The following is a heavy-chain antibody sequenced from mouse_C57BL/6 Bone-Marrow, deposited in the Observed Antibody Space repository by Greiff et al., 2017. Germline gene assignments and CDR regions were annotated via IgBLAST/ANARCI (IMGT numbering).Heavy chain of an antibody. D-gene: IGHD1-1*01. CDR1: GFNIKDDY. CDR3: TTVVHY. Sequence: EVKLMESGAELVRPGASVKLSCTASGFNIKDDYMHWVKQRPEQGLEWIGWIDPENGDTEHASKFQGKATITADTTSNTAYLPISSLTSEATAVYYCTTVVHYWGQGTTPTVSS. J-gene: IGHJ2*01. CDR2: IDPENGDT. V-gene: IGHV14-4*01.